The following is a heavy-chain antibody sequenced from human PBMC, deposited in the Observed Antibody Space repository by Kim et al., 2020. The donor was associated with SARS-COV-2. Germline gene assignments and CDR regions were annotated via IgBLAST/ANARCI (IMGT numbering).Heavy chain of an antibody. CDR2: IDPSDSYT. Sequence: GESLKISCKGSGYSFTSYWISWVRQMPGKGLEWMGRIDPSDSYTNYSPSFQGHVTISADKSISTAYLQWSSLKASDTAMYYCAKLYCSSTSCYTFAFDIWGQGTMVTVSS. D-gene: IGHD2-2*02. V-gene: IGHV5-10-1*01. CDR1: GYSFTSYW. J-gene: IGHJ3*02. CDR3: AKLYCSSTSCYTFAFDI.